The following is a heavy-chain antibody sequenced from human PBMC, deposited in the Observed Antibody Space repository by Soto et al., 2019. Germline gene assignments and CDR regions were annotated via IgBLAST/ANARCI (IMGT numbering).Heavy chain of an antibody. Sequence: SVKVSCKASGGTFSSYAISGVRQAPGQGLEWMGGIIPIFGTANYAQKFQGRVTITADESTSTAYMELSSLRSEDTAVYYCELVRPGSHFDYWGQGTLVTVSS. J-gene: IGHJ4*02. CDR2: IIPIFGTA. CDR1: GGTFSSYA. CDR3: ELVRPGSHFDY. D-gene: IGHD3-10*01. V-gene: IGHV1-69*13.